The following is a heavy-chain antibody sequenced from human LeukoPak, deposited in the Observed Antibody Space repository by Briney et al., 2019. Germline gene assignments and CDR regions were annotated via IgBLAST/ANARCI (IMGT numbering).Heavy chain of an antibody. Sequence: ASVKVSCKASGYTFTGYYIHWVRQAPGQGLEWMGWTNPNSGDTNYAQKFQGRVTMTRDTSISTASMELTNLRSDDTALYSCARAGTESKWGLPRADYYYMDVWGKGTTVTVSS. J-gene: IGHJ6*03. CDR2: TNPNSGDT. D-gene: IGHD7-27*01. CDR3: ARAGTESKWGLPRADYYYMDV. V-gene: IGHV1-2*02. CDR1: GYTFTGYY.